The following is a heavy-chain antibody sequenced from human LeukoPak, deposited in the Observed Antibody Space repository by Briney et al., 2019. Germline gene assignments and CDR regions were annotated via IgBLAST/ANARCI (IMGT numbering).Heavy chain of an antibody. J-gene: IGHJ2*01. CDR2: ISYDGSNK. CDR1: GFAFSSYG. Sequence: GGSLRLSCAASGFAFSSYGMHWVRQAPGKGLEWVAVISYDGSNKNYADSVKGRFTISRDNSKKALYLQMNSLRTEDTAVYHCARETSGWHQWYFALWGLGTLVTVSS. CDR3: ARETSGWHQWYFAL. D-gene: IGHD6-19*01. V-gene: IGHV3-30*03.